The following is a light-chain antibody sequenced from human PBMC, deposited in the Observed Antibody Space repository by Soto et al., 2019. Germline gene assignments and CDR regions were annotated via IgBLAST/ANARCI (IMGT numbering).Light chain of an antibody. Sequence: DIQMTQSPSSLSASVGDRVTITCRASQSISSYLNWYQQKPGKAPKLLIYAASSLQSGVPSRFSGSGSGTNFTLTIRSLQPEDFATYDCQQNYRTPPTLGGGTKVDIK. CDR1: QSISSY. V-gene: IGKV1-39*01. CDR3: QQNYRTPPT. J-gene: IGKJ4*02. CDR2: AAS.